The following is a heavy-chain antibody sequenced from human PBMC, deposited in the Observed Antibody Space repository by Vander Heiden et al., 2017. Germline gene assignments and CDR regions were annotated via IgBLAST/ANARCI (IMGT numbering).Heavy chain of an antibody. CDR3: ARLPGYGMDV. Sequence: QLQLQESGPGLVKPSETLSLTCTVPGGSISSRSYYWGWIRQPPGKGLEWSGSIYYSGSTDDNPSLKSRVTISVDSSKIQFPLKMSSVTAADTAGCGGARLPGYGMDVWGQGTPVNVAS. CDR1: GGSISSRSYY. D-gene: IGHD2-2*01. J-gene: IGHJ6*02. CDR2: IYYSGST. V-gene: IGHV4-39*01.